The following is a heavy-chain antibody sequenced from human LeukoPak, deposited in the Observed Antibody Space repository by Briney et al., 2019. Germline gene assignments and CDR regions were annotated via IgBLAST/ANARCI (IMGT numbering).Heavy chain of an antibody. J-gene: IGHJ4*02. V-gene: IGHV4-39*07. D-gene: IGHD3-10*01. CDR1: GGSISSGGYY. CDR3: ALMIRAESGVDY. CDR2: IYHSGST. Sequence: PSETLSLTCTVSGGSISSGGYYWSWVRQPPGSGLEWIGEIYHSGSTNYNPSLKSRVTISVDKSKNQFSLKLSSVTAADTAVYYCALMIRAESGVDYWGQGTLVTVSS.